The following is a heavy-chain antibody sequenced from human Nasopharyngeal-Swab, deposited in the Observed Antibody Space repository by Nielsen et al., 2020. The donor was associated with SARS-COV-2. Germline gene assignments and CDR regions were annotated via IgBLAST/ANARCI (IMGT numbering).Heavy chain of an antibody. CDR1: GFTFDDYG. Sequence: GESLKISCAASGFTFDDYGMSWVRQAPGKGLEWVSAISGSGGSTYYADSVKGRFTISRDNSKNTLYLQMNSLRAEDTAVYYCAKDEDSSGWPGGVDYWGQGTLVTVSS. J-gene: IGHJ4*02. D-gene: IGHD6-19*01. CDR2: ISGSGGST. CDR3: AKDEDSSGWPGGVDY. V-gene: IGHV3-23*01.